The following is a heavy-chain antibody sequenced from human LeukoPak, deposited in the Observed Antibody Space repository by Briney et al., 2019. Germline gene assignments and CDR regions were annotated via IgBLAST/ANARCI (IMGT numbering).Heavy chain of an antibody. Sequence: GESLKISCKVSGYTFSSNWIGWVRQMPGKGLEWMGIIYPGDSDTRYSPSFQGQVTISADKSISTAYLQWSSLKASDTAMYYCARSTGETGPFDYWGQGTLATVSS. CDR3: ARSTGETGPFDY. D-gene: IGHD2-8*02. V-gene: IGHV5-51*01. J-gene: IGHJ4*02. CDR1: GYTFSSNW. CDR2: IYPGDSDT.